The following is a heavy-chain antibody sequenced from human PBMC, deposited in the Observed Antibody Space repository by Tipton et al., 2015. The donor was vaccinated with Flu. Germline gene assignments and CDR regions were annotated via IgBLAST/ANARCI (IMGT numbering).Heavy chain of an antibody. V-gene: IGHV4-38-2*02. CDR1: GYSIRSSNYY. CDR3: ARRDYSNYVSEPKNWFDS. CDR2: IFHSGNS. D-gene: IGHD4-11*01. Sequence: TLSLTCTVFGYSIRSSNYYWGWIRQPPGKGLEWIGSIFHSGNSYHNPSLKSRVTMAVETSKNQFSLKLSSVPAADTAVYYCARRDYSNYVSEPKNWFDSWGQGALVIVSS. J-gene: IGHJ5*01.